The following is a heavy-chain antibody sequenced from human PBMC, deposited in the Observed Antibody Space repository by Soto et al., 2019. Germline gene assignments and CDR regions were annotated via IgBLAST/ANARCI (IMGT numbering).Heavy chain of an antibody. D-gene: IGHD3-3*01. CDR3: ATYPQEEWLLYNYYYGMDV. J-gene: IGHJ6*01. CDR2: ISYDGSNK. Sequence: QVQLVESGGGVVQPGRSLRLSCAASGFTFSSYGMHWVRQAPGKGLEWVAVISYDGSNKYYADSVKGRFTISRDNSKNTLYLQMNSLRAEDTAVYYCATYPQEEWLLYNYYYGMDVW. V-gene: IGHV3-30*03. CDR1: GFTFSSYG.